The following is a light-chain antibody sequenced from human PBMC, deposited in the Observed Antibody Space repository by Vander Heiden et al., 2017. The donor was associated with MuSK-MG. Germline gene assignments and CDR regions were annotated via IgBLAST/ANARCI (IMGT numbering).Light chain of an antibody. CDR3: QQYDIWT. J-gene: IGKJ1*01. CDR2: KAS. Sequence: DIQMTQSPSTLSASVGDRVTITCRASQSISSWLAWDQQKPGKAPKLLIYKASRLERGVQSRFSGSGAGTEFTLTISSRQNDDFATYGLQQYDIWTFGQGTKVEIK. CDR1: QSISSW. V-gene: IGKV1-5*03.